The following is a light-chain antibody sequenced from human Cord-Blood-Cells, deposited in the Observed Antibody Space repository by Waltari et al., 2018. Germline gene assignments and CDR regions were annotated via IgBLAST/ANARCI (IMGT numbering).Light chain of an antibody. Sequence: QSALTQPASVSGSPGQSITISCTGTSSEGGGYNYVSWYQQNPGKAPKLMIYDVSNRPSGVSNRFSGSKSGNTASLTISGLQAEDEADYYCSSYTSSSTWVFGGGTKLTVL. CDR2: DVS. V-gene: IGLV2-14*03. CDR1: SSEGGGYNY. J-gene: IGLJ3*02. CDR3: SSYTSSSTWV.